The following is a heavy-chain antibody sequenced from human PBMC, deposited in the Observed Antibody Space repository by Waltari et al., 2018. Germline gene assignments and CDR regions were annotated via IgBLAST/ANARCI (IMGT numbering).Heavy chain of an antibody. CDR2: IDSGGST. D-gene: IGHD3-10*01. Sequence: EVQLVESGGGLIQPGGSLRLSCAASGFTVSSNYMSWVRQAQGKGLELVSVIDSGGSTYYADPVKGQFTISRDNSKNTLYLQMNSLRAEDTAVYYCARATRGGLRSEPPMVYWGQGTLVTVSS. J-gene: IGHJ4*02. CDR3: ARATRGGLRSEPPMVY. CDR1: GFTVSSNY. V-gene: IGHV3-53*01.